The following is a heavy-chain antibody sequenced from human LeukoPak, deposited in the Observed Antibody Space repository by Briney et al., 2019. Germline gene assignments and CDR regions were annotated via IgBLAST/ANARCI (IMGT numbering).Heavy chain of an antibody. CDR2: ISSSADNT. V-gene: IGHV3-23*01. Sequence: QPGGSLRLSCAASGFTFSNYAMSWVRQAPGKGLEWVSSISSSADNTYHADSVKGRFTISRDNSKNTLYLQMNSLRDEDTAVYYCARVGGATAVTMYFEYWGQGTLVTVTS. D-gene: IGHD1-26*01. CDR3: ARVGGATAVTMYFEY. CDR1: GFTFSNYA. J-gene: IGHJ4*02.